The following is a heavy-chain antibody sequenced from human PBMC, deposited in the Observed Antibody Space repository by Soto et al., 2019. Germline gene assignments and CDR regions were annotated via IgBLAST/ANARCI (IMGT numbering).Heavy chain of an antibody. D-gene: IGHD6-13*01. CDR3: ARNGGNTWYYFDS. J-gene: IGHJ4*02. V-gene: IGHV4-34*01. CDR1: GGSFTGYY. CDR2: ISHSGTT. Sequence: QVQLQQWGAGLLKPSETLSLTCAVNGGSFTGYYGAWIRQSPEKGLEWIGEISHSGTTKYNPSLKSRVTISVDTSKNQFSLKQSSVTAADTGMYYCARNGGNTWYYFDSWGQGTVVTVSS.